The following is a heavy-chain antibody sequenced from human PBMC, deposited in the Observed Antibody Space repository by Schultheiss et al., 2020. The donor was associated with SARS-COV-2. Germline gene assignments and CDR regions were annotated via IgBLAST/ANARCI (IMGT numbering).Heavy chain of an antibody. J-gene: IGHJ4*02. D-gene: IGHD6-6*01. CDR2: INHSGST. Sequence: SETLSLTCAVYGGSFSGYYWSWIRQPPGKGLEWIGEINHSGSTNYNPSLKSRVTISVDTSKNQFSLKLSSVTAADTAVYYCARAEKSSSSVDYWGQGTLVTVSS. CDR3: ARAEKSSSSVDY. V-gene: IGHV4-34*01. CDR1: GGSFSGYY.